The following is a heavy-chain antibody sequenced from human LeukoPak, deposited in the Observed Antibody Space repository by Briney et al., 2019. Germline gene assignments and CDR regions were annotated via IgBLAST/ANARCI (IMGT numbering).Heavy chain of an antibody. D-gene: IGHD5-18*01. J-gene: IGHJ6*02. CDR2: IYYSGST. Sequence: SETLSLTCTVSGGSISSSSYYWGWIRQPPWRGMEWIGSIYYSGSTYYNPSLKSRVTISVDTSKNQFSLKLSSVTAADTAVYYCARYSYGGMDVWGQGTTVTVSS. CDR1: GGSISSSSYY. CDR3: ARYSYGGMDV. V-gene: IGHV4-39*01.